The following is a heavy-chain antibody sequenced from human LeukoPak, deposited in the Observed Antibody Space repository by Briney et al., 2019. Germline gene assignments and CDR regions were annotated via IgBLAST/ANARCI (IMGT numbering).Heavy chain of an antibody. D-gene: IGHD2-2*01. V-gene: IGHV1-18*01. CDR2: ISAYNGNT. Sequence: ASVKVSCKASGYTFTSYGISWVRQAPGQGLGWMGWISAYNGNTDSAQKLQGRVTMTTDTSTSTAYMDLRSLRSDDTAVYYCARDSVVVPAAMDYWGQGTLVTVSS. J-gene: IGHJ4*02. CDR3: ARDSVVVPAAMDY. CDR1: GYTFTSYG.